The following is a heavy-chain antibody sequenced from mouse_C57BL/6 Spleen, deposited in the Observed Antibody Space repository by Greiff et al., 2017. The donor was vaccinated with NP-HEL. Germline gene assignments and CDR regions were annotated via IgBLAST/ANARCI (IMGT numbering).Heavy chain of an antibody. CDR3: ASYYYGSSSY. J-gene: IGHJ2*01. D-gene: IGHD1-1*01. V-gene: IGHV14-2*01. CDR2: IDPEDGDT. Sequence: EVQLQQSGAELVKPGASVNLSCTASGFNINDYYMHWVKQRTEQGLDWIGRIDPEDGDTKYAPEFQGKATITAATSSNPAYLQLSSLTSEDTAVYYCASYYYGSSSYWGQGTTLTVSS. CDR1: GFNINDYY.